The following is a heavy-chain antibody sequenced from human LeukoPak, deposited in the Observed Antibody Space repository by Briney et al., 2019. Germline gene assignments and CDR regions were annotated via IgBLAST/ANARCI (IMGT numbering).Heavy chain of an antibody. CDR1: GFTFSSCS. Sequence: GGSLRLSCAASGFTFSSCSMNWVRQAPGKGLEWVSSISSSSSYIYYADSVKGRFTISRDNAKNSLYLQMNSLRAEDTAVYYCASSSHTAMGSFDYWGQGTLVTVSS. CDR3: ASSSHTAMGSFDY. J-gene: IGHJ4*02. V-gene: IGHV3-21*01. CDR2: ISSSSSYI. D-gene: IGHD5-18*01.